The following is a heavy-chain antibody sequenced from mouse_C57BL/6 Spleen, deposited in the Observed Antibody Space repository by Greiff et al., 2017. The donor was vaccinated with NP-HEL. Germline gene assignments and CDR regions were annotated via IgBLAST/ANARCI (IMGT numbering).Heavy chain of an antibody. CDR1: GYTFTSYW. D-gene: IGHD2-1*01. CDR2: IDPSDSYT. Sequence: QVQLQQPGAELVMPGASVKLSCKASGYTFTSYWMHWVKQRPGQGLEWIGEIDPSDSYTNYNQKFKGKSTLTVDKSSSTAYMQLSSLTSEDSSVYYCAISSYGNGYYYAMDYWGQGTSVTVSS. J-gene: IGHJ4*01. CDR3: AISSYGNGYYYAMDY. V-gene: IGHV1-69*01.